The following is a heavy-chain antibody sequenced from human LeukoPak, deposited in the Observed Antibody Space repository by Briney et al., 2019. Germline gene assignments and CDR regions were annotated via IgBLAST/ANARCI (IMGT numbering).Heavy chain of an antibody. D-gene: IGHD6-13*01. CDR1: GYTFTGYY. J-gene: IGHJ4*02. V-gene: IGHV1-2*06. Sequence: GASVKVSCKASGYTFTGYYMHWVRQAPGQGLEWMGRINPNSGGTNYAQKFQGRVTMTRDTSISTAYMELSRLRSDDTAVYYCARQGYSSSWYGDFDYWGQGTLVTVSS. CDR2: INPNSGGT. CDR3: ARQGYSSSWYGDFDY.